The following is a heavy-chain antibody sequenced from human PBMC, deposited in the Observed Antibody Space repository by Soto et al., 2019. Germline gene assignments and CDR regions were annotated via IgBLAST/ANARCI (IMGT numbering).Heavy chain of an antibody. D-gene: IGHD3-10*01. V-gene: IGHV1-69*02. CDR2: IIPILGIA. J-gene: IGHJ6*02. CDR3: ATRYGCFGVDPDQSGMYV. CDR1: GGTFSSYT. Sequence: QVQLVQSGAEVKKPGSSVKVSCKASGGTFSSYTISWVREATGQGLEWMGRIIPILGIANYAQKFQGRVTITADKSTSTVYMELSSLRSEDTSVYYCATRYGCFGVDPDQSGMYVWGQAKTLTVSS.